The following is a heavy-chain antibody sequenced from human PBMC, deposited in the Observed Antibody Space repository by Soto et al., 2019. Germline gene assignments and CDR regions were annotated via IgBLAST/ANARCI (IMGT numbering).Heavy chain of an antibody. V-gene: IGHV4-31*03. J-gene: IGHJ4*02. D-gene: IGHD1-1*01. CDR2: IFYSGTT. CDR3: ARGRQRVTGTYDS. Sequence: QVQLQQSGPGLVKPLQTLSLTCTVSGDSVNSGRYYWHWIRQLPGKGLEWIGYIFYSGTTYYNPSLMSRVTISLDTSKNELSLKLTSVTVADTAVYFCARGRQRVTGTYDSWGQGTLVTVSS. CDR1: GDSVNSGRYY.